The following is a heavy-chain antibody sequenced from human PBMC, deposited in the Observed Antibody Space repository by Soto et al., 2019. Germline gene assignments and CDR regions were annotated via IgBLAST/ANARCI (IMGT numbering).Heavy chain of an antibody. CDR3: ARQHYYDSSVYYTWN. D-gene: IGHD3-22*01. CDR2: VHNSGST. CDR1: GGSIRSNIYY. Sequence: SETLSLTCSVSGGSIRSNIYYWGWIRQHPGKGQEWIATVHNSGSTYYTTSLKNRVTISADTSNNQLSMRLNSVTAADTAVYYCARQHYYDSSVYYTWNLGQGTLVTVSS. V-gene: IGHV4-39*01. J-gene: IGHJ4*02.